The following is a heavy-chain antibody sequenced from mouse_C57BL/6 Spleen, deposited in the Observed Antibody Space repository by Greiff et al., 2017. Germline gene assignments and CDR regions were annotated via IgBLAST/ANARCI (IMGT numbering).Heavy chain of an antibody. CDR3: AGGPYYDYDEDWFAY. V-gene: IGHV1-64*01. J-gene: IGHJ3*01. Sequence: VQLQQPGAELVKPGASVKLSCKASGYTFTSYWMPWVKQRPGQGLEWIGMIHPNSGSTNYNEKFKSKATLTVDKSSSTAYMQLSSLTSEDSAVYYCAGGPYYDYDEDWFAYWGQGTLVTVSA. CDR2: IHPNSGST. CDR1: GYTFTSYW. D-gene: IGHD2-4*01.